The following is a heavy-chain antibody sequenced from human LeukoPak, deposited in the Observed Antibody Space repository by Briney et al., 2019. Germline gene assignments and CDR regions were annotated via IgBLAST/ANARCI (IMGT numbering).Heavy chain of an antibody. V-gene: IGHV3-48*01. CDR2: ISSSSSTI. CDR1: GFTFSSYN. CDR3: ARKGYGSGSYTFDY. D-gene: IGHD3-10*01. J-gene: IGHJ4*02. Sequence: GGSLRLSCAASGFTFSSYNMNWVRQAPGKGLEWVSYISSSSSTIYYADSVKGRFIISRDNAKNSLYLQMNSLRAEDTAVYYCARKGYGSGSYTFDYWGQGTLVTVSS.